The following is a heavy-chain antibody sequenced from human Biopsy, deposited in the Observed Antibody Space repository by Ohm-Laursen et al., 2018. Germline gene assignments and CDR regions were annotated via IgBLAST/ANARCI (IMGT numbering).Heavy chain of an antibody. Sequence: SDTLSFTSAVFGGSFNGYFWIRIRPPPGQGLGSIGDITQSGCTSYSPSLKSRVTISVDTAKKQFPLSLRSVTAADTDVYYCARVPLPGIGAAYQGRFLYGMDVWGQGTTVSVSS. CDR2: ITQSGCT. CDR1: GGSFNGYF. J-gene: IGHJ6*02. CDR3: ARVPLPGIGAAYQGRFLYGMDV. D-gene: IGHD6-13*01. V-gene: IGHV4-34*01.